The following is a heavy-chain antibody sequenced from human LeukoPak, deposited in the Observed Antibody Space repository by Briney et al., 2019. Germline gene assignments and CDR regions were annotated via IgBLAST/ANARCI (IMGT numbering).Heavy chain of an antibody. V-gene: IGHV4-39*07. CDR1: GASIAGSSNY. D-gene: IGHD3-10*01. J-gene: IGHJ4*02. Sequence: SETLSLTCTVSGASIAGSSNYWVWIRQPPGTGLEWVGNIYYSGNTYYNPSLKSRVTISVDTSKNQFSLNLASVTAADTAVYYCARDAPYGSGSYYNSIFDYWGQGTLVTVSS. CDR2: IYYSGNT. CDR3: ARDAPYGSGSYYNSIFDY.